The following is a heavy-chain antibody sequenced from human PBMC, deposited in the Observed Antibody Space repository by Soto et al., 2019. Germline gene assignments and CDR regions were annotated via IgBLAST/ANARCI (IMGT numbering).Heavy chain of an antibody. D-gene: IGHD3-10*01. CDR1: GGFTSTNNW. CDR2: AYHSGST. CDR3: ARSPPSSYYGGSGTFDY. Sequence: KPSETLSLTCAVSGGFTSTNNWWSWVRQPPGKGLEWIGDAYHSGSTEYNPSLKSRVSISVDKSKNQISLKLTSATAADTAVYYCARSPPSSYYGGSGTFDYWGQGTLVTVSS. J-gene: IGHJ4*02. V-gene: IGHV4-4*02.